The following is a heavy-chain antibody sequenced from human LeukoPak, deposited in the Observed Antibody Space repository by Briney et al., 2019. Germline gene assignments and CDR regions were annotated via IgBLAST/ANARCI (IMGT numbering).Heavy chain of an antibody. CDR3: AREGSGYSYGLGY. CDR2: IYYSGST. J-gene: IGHJ4*02. D-gene: IGHD5-18*01. V-gene: IGHV4-59*01. CDR1: GGSISSYY. Sequence: SETLSLTCTVSGGSISSYYWSWIRQPPGKGLEWIGNIYYSGSTNYNPSLKSRVIISVDTSKNQFSLKLSSVTAADTALYYCAREGSGYSYGLGYWGQGSLVTVSS.